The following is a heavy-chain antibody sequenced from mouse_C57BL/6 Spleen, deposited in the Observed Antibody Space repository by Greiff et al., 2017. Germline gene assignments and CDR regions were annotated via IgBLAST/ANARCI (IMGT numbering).Heavy chain of an antibody. CDR1: GFTLGSNG. CDR2: ISSGGSYT. J-gene: IGHJ4*01. D-gene: IGHD1-1*01. Sequence: EVQRVESGGDLVKPGGSLKLSCAAPGFTLGSNGRSWVRKTPDKRLEWVATISSGGSYTYYPDSVKGRFTISRDNAKNTLYLQMSSLKSEDTAMYYCARHSNYAMDYWGQGTSVTVSS. V-gene: IGHV5-6*01. CDR3: ARHSNYAMDY.